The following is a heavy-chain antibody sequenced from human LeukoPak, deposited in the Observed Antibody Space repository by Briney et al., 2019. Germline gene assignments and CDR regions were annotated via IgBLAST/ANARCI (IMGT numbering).Heavy chain of an antibody. Sequence: SETLSLTCTVSGGSISSYYWSGIRQPAGKGLEWIGRIYTSGSTNYNPSLKSRVTISVDTSKNQFSLKLSSVTAADTAVYYCARHLREGATRHWGQGTLVTVSS. V-gene: IGHV4-4*07. J-gene: IGHJ4*02. CDR3: ARHLREGATRH. D-gene: IGHD1-26*01. CDR1: GGSISSYY. CDR2: IYTSGST.